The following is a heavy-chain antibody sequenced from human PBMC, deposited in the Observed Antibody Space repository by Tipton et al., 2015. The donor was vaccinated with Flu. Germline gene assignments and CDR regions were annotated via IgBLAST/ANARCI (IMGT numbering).Heavy chain of an antibody. Sequence: GLVKSSETLSLTCTVSGDSLNGSTYYWGWIRQPPGKGLEFIGSVYYSGNTYYNPSLKSRVTISIDTSKNQFSLKLNSVTAADTAVYYCARHLILRDIGMGNWFDPWGQGALVTVAS. J-gene: IGHJ5*02. CDR2: VYYSGNT. D-gene: IGHD2/OR15-2a*01. V-gene: IGHV4-39*01. CDR1: GDSLNGSTYY. CDR3: ARHLILRDIGMGNWFDP.